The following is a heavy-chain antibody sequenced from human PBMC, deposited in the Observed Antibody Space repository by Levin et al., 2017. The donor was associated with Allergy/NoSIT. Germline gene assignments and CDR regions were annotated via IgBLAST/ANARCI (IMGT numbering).Heavy chain of an antibody. V-gene: IGHV3-53*01. J-gene: IGHJ4*02. CDR1: GFSVSSNY. Sequence: PSGGSLRLSCAASGFSVSSNYMSWVRQAPGKGLEWVSLIHSGGNTYYADSVKGRFTISRDNSKNTLYLQMNSLRAEDTAVYYCAREQGPLDYWGQGTLVTVSS. CDR2: IHSGGNT. CDR3: AREQGPLDY.